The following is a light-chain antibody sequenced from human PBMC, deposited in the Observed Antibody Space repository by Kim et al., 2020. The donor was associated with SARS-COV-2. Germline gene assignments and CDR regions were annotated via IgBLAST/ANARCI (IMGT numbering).Light chain of an antibody. CDR1: SSDVGGYNL. Sequence: GKLITTSSTGTSSDVGGYNLVSWDQHLPGKAPKLMIFEDTSRPSGVSNRFSGSKSGNTASLTISGLQAEDEADYYCCSYAGSSTYVFGTGTKVTVL. J-gene: IGLJ1*01. V-gene: IGLV2-23*01. CDR2: EDT. CDR3: CSYAGSSTYV.